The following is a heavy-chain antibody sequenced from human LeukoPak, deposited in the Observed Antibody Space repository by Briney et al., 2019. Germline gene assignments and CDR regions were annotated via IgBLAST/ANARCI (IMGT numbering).Heavy chain of an antibody. D-gene: IGHD2-8*02. J-gene: IGHJ3*02. Sequence: GSLRLSCAASGFTFSSYAMSWVRQAPGKGLEWIGSIYYSGSTYYNPSLKSRVTISVDTSKNQFSLKLSSVTAADTAVYYCARDLWWPPGAAFDIWGQGTMVTVSS. CDR1: GFTFSSYA. V-gene: IGHV4-39*07. CDR3: ARDLWWPPGAAFDI. CDR2: IYYSGST.